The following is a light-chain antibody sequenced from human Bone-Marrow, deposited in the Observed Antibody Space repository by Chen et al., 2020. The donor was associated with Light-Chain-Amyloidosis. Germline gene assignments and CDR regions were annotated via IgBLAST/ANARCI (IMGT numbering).Light chain of an antibody. CDR1: QTVGTN. CDR3: HQYNSWPPWT. CDR2: DAS. J-gene: IGKJ1*01. Sequence: EIVLTQFPATLSVSPGEGATPSCRASQTVGTNLAWYQQKPGQAPRLLIFDASTRATGVPARFSGSASGTEFTLTIGNLQSEDIAVYYCHQYNSWPPWTFGQGTKVDIK. V-gene: IGKV3-15*01.